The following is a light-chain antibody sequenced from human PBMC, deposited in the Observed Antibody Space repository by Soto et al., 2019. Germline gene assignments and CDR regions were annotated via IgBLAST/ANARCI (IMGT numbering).Light chain of an antibody. CDR1: QSISSN. J-gene: IGKJ4*01. V-gene: IGKV3-15*01. CDR2: GAS. Sequence: EIVMTQSPATLSVSPGERATLSCRASQSISSNLAWYQQKPGQAPSLLLYGASTRATGIPARFSGSGSGTDFTLTISSLQSEDFAVYYCQQYNNWPLTFGGGTKVEIK. CDR3: QQYNNWPLT.